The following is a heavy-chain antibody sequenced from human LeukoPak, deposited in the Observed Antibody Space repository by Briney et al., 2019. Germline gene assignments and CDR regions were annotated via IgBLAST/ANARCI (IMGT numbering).Heavy chain of an antibody. D-gene: IGHD6-19*01. Sequence: GGSLRLSCAASGFTFDDYGMSWVRQAPGKGLEWVSGINWNGGSTGYADSVKGRFTISRDNAKNSLYLQMNSLRAEDTAVYYCAKSSSRYSSGWYVGDVWGKGTTVTVSS. J-gene: IGHJ6*04. CDR3: AKSSSRYSSGWYVGDV. CDR1: GFTFDDYG. V-gene: IGHV3-20*04. CDR2: INWNGGST.